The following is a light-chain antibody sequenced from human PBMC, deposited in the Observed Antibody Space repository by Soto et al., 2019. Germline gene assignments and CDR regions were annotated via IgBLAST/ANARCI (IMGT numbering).Light chain of an antibody. Sequence: DIQMTQSPSTLSASVGDRVTITCRASQFISSWLAWYQQKPGKAPKLLIYKASSLESGVPSRFSGSGSGTEFTLTISRLQPDDFATYYCQQYNSYSWTFGQGTKVDTK. CDR3: QQYNSYSWT. CDR1: QFISSW. V-gene: IGKV1-5*03. J-gene: IGKJ1*01. CDR2: KAS.